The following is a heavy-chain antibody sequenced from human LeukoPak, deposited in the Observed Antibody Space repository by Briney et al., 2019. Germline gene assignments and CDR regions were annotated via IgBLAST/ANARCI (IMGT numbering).Heavy chain of an antibody. D-gene: IGHD1-26*01. Sequence: GASVKVSCKASGYTFTGYYMHWVRQAPGQGLEWMGWINPNSGGTNYAQKFQGWVTMTRDTSISTAYMELSRLRSDDTAVYYCARVQGKYSGSYYFQHWGQGTLVTVSS. CDR3: ARVQGKYSGSYYFQH. CDR2: INPNSGGT. CDR1: GYTFTGYY. V-gene: IGHV1-2*04. J-gene: IGHJ1*01.